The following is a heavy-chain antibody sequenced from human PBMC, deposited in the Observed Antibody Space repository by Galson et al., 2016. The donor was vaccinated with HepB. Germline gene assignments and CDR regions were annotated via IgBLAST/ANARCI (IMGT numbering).Heavy chain of an antibody. J-gene: IGHJ3*01. Sequence: SLRLSCAASGFSVSKFYLIWVRQAPGEGLEWVATIKEDGSDQYYVDSVKGRFTISRDNAKNSLYLQMNTLRVGDTAVYFCAAREGGFDVWGQGVMVTVSS. CDR3: AAREGGFDV. CDR1: GFSVSKFY. D-gene: IGHD2-15*01. CDR2: IKEDGSDQ. V-gene: IGHV3-7*01.